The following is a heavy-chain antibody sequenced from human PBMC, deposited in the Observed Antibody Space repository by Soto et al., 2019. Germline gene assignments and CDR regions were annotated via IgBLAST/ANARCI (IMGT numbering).Heavy chain of an antibody. CDR3: ARIYCTTTTCDSWFDP. V-gene: IGHV5-10-1*01. CDR1: GYTFTTFW. J-gene: IGHJ5*02. CDR2: IDPGDTYA. Sequence: GESLKISCTGFGYTFTTFWISWVRQMPGEGLEWMGRIDPGDTYATYGPAFQGHVTISADKATSTAYLQWSSLKASDTAMYFCARIYCTTTTCDSWFDPWGQGTLVTVSS. D-gene: IGHD2-2*01.